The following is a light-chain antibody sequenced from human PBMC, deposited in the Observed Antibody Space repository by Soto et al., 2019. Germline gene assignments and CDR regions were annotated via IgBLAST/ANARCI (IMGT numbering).Light chain of an antibody. Sequence: QSALTQRASVSGSPGQSITISCTGTSSDVGSYNLVSWYQQHPGKAPKLMIYEGNKRPSGVSNRFSGSKSANTASLTISGLQTEDEADYYCCSYAGTNTFVFGTGTKVTVL. V-gene: IGLV2-23*01. CDR3: CSYAGTNTFV. CDR1: SSDVGSYNL. J-gene: IGLJ1*01. CDR2: EGN.